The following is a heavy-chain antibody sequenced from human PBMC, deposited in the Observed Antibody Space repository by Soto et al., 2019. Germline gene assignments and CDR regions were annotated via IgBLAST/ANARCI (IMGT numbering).Heavy chain of an antibody. CDR2: ISLSSSYT. CDR1: GFTFNSHT. CDR3: ERPIFGPVIDV. Sequence: GGSLRLSCEASGFTFNSHTMHWVRQAPGMRPEWISSISLSSSYTYYAESVKGRFTISRDNAKNSLFLQMNSLAVEDTAVYYCERPIFGPVIDVCGRGTTVTVSS. J-gene: IGHJ6*02. D-gene: IGHD3-3*01. V-gene: IGHV3-21*01.